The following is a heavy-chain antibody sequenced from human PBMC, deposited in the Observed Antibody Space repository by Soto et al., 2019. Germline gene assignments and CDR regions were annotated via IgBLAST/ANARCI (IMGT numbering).Heavy chain of an antibody. CDR3: ARGRLISLYYIDY. CDR2: ISGSGGST. V-gene: IGHV3-23*01. CDR1: GFTFSSYA. Sequence: GGSLRLSCAASGFTFSSYAMSWVRQAPGKGLEWVSAISGSGGSTYYADSVKGRFTISRDNSKNTLYLQMNSLRAEDTAVYYCARGRLISLYYIDYRGQGTLVTVSS. J-gene: IGHJ4*02. D-gene: IGHD2-15*01.